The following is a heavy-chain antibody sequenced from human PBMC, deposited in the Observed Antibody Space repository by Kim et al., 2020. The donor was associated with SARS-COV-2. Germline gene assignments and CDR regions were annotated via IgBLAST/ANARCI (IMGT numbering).Heavy chain of an antibody. V-gene: IGHV1-2*06. CDR1: GYTVTAYY. CDR2: VDPDTGAT. CDR3: AKRGGGTSPDY. D-gene: IGHD1-1*01. Sequence: ASVKVSCKASGYTVTAYYIHWVRQAPGQGLEYMGRVDPDTGATKYEQKFQGRVTMTRDTSTSTVHMELRRLGPDDTAVYYCAKRGGGTSPDYWGQGTLVTVSS. J-gene: IGHJ4*02.